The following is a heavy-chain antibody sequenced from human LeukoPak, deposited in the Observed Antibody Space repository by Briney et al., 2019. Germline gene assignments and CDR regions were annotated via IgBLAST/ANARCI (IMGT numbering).Heavy chain of an antibody. Sequence: GGSLRLSCAASGFTVSSNYMSWVRQAPGKGLEWVSYISSSSSTIYYADSVKGRFTISRDNAKNSLYLQMNSLRAEDTAVYYCARGRRLDYWGQGTLVTVSS. V-gene: IGHV3-48*01. J-gene: IGHJ4*02. CDR1: GFTVSSNY. CDR2: ISSSSSTI. CDR3: ARGRRLDY.